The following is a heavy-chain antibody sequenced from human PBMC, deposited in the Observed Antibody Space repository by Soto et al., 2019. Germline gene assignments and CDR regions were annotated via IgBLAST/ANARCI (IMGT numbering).Heavy chain of an antibody. D-gene: IGHD3-10*01. V-gene: IGHV3-23*01. CDR1: GFTFSSYA. CDR3: AKESAWFGELSALDV. Sequence: EVQLLESGGGLVQPGGSLRLSCAASGFTFSSYAMSWVRQAPGKGLEWVSAISGSGGSTYYAGSVKGRFTISRDNSKNRLYLQVNSLRAEDTAVYYCAKESAWFGELSALDVWGKGTTVTVSS. J-gene: IGHJ6*04. CDR2: ISGSGGST.